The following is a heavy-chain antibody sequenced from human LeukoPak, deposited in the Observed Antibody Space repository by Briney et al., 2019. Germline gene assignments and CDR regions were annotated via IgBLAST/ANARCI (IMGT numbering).Heavy chain of an antibody. V-gene: IGHV1-69*04. CDR3: ARDAYSSSPWYYFDY. CDR1: GGTFSSYT. CDR2: IIPLLGIA. Sequence: GASVKVSCKASGGTFSSYTISWVRQAPGQGHEWMGRIIPLLGIANYAQKFQGRVTITADKSTSTAYMELSSLRSEDTAVYYCARDAYSSSPWYYFDYWGQGTLVTVSS. J-gene: IGHJ4*02. D-gene: IGHD6-6*01.